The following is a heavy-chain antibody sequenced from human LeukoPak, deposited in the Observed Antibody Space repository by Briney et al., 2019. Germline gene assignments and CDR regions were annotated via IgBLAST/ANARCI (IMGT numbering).Heavy chain of an antibody. CDR2: IIPIFGTA. V-gene: IGHV1-69*13. D-gene: IGHD3-9*01. CDR3: ARDRGTYYDILTGYPTRDNWFDP. J-gene: IGHJ5*02. Sequence: GASVKVSCKASGGTFSSYAISWVRQAPGQGLEWMGGIIPIFGTANYAQKFQGRVTITADESTSTAYMELRSLRSDDTAVYYCARDRGTYYDILTGYPTRDNWFDPWGQGTLVTVSS. CDR1: GGTFSSYA.